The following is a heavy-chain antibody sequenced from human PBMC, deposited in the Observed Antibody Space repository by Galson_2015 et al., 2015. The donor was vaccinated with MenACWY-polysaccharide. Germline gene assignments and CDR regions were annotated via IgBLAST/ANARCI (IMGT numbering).Heavy chain of an antibody. J-gene: IGHJ4*02. Sequence: SVKVSCKASGYTFTSYDINWVRQATGQGLEWMGWMNPNSGNTGYAQEFQGRVTMTSNSAMTTAYMELSSLRSEDTAVCYCARIIARKYTFADSWGQGTLVTVSS. CDR3: ARIIARKYTFADS. CDR2: MNPNSGNT. CDR1: GYTFTSYD. D-gene: IGHD2-21*01. V-gene: IGHV1-8*01.